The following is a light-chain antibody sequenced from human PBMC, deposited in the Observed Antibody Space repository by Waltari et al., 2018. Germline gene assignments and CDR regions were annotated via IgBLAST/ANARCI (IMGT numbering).Light chain of an antibody. CDR2: DVT. V-gene: IGLV2-14*03. CDR3: ASFISGSTSSVL. Sequence: QSALTQPASVSGSPGQSITISCTGTSSDIGAFNYVSWYQQHPGKAPKVLIYDVTNRPSGVSYRFSRSKSGNTASLTISGLQAEDEAYYHCASFISGSTSSVLFGGGTKLTVL. CDR1: SSDIGAFNY. J-gene: IGLJ3*02.